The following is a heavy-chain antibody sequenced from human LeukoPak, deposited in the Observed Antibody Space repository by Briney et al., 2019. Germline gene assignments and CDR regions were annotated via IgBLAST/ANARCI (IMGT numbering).Heavy chain of an antibody. V-gene: IGHV3-74*01. D-gene: IGHD3-3*02. J-gene: IGHJ6*03. Sequence: PGGSLRLSCAASGFTFSSYWMHWVRQAPGKGLVWVSRINSDGTSTSYADSVKGRITISRDNAKNTLYLQINNLRAEDTAVYYCSREERFWSGDYYYYFMDVWGKGTTVTVSS. CDR2: INSDGTST. CDR3: SREERFWSGDYYYYFMDV. CDR1: GFTFSSYW.